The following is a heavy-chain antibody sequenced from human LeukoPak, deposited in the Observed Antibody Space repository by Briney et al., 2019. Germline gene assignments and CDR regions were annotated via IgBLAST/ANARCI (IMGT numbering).Heavy chain of an antibody. V-gene: IGHV3-30*04. CDR2: ISYDGSNK. Sequence: GGSLRLSCAASGFTFSTYPMHWVRQAPGKGLEWVAVISYDGSNKYYADSVKGRFTISRDNSKITLYLQMNSLRAEDTAVYYCAKDRGYCGGDCYSADYWGQGTLVTVSS. CDR1: GFTFSTYP. J-gene: IGHJ4*02. D-gene: IGHD2-21*02. CDR3: AKDRGYCGGDCYSADY.